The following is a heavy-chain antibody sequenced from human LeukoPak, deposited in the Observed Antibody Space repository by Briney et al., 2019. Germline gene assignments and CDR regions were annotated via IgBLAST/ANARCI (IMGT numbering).Heavy chain of an antibody. CDR1: VYTFTIYD. J-gene: IGHJ5*02. Sequence: ASVTVSCKASVYTFTIYDINWVRQAAGQGLEWMGWMNPDSGNTDFAQKFQGRVTMTRNTSISTAYMELSSLTSEDTAVYYCAVHLPGDFLDPWGQGTLVTVSS. D-gene: IGHD2-21*02. V-gene: IGHV1-8*01. CDR3: AVHLPGDFLDP. CDR2: MNPDSGNT.